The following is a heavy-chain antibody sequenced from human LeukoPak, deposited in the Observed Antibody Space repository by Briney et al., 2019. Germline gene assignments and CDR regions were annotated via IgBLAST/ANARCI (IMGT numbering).Heavy chain of an antibody. J-gene: IGHJ4*02. Sequence: GGSLRLSCEASGFIISSYWMNWVRQAPGKGLEWVANINRDATKTYYLDSVEGRFTISRDNAKNSVYLQLNRLRAEDTAVYFCVRDDDVSIGEMYYDRFDRWGQGTRVTVSS. CDR1: GFIISSYW. CDR2: INRDATKT. CDR3: VRDDDVSIGEMYYDRFDR. V-gene: IGHV3-7*01. D-gene: IGHD3-3*01.